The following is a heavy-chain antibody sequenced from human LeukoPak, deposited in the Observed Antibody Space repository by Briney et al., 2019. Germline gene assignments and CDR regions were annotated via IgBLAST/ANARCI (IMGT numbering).Heavy chain of an antibody. Sequence: ASVTVSCTASGYTFTSYDINWVRQTTGQGLEWMGWMNPNSGNTGYAQKFQGRVTMTRNTSISTAYMELSSLRSEDTAVYYCWRGLNIQDVHGGHAGYWGQGTLVTVSS. CDR2: MNPNSGNT. CDR1: GYTFTSYD. J-gene: IGHJ4*02. V-gene: IGHV1-8*01. CDR3: WRGLNIQDVHGGHAGY. D-gene: IGHD4-23*01.